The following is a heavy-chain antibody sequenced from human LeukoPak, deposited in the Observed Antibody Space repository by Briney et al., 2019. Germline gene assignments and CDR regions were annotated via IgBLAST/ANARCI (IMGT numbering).Heavy chain of an antibody. V-gene: IGHV1-2*02. CDR2: NNTNSGGT. J-gene: IGHJ5*02. D-gene: IGHD3-22*01. CDR1: GYTFTGYY. CDR3: AREVESSGYSNWFDP. Sequence: ASVTVSCKASGYTFTGYYMHWVRQAPGQGLEWVGWNNTNSGGTNYAQRFQGRVTMTRDTSISTAYKELSRLRSDDTAVYYCAREVESSGYSNWFDPWGQGTLVTVSS.